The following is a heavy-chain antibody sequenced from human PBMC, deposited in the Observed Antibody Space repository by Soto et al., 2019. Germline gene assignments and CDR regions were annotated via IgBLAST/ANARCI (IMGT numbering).Heavy chain of an antibody. V-gene: IGHV3-21*01. CDR1: GFTFNSYS. CDR2: MGRSSRYI. D-gene: IGHD2-15*01. Sequence: GGSLRLSCAASGFTFNSYSMNWVRQALGKGLEWVSSMGRSSRYIYYADSVKGRFTISRDNAKNSVYLQMNSLRAEDTAVYYCARDGGVAATLANYFDYWGQGTLVTVSS. CDR3: ARDGGVAATLANYFDY. J-gene: IGHJ4*02.